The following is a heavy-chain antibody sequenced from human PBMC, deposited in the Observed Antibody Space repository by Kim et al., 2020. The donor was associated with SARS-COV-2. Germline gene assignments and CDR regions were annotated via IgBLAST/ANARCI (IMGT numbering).Heavy chain of an antibody. Sequence: STPSRKSRVTIAVDTSKNQFSLKLSSVTAADTAVYYCGGSGSYYNSWFDPWGQGTLFTVSS. V-gene: IGHV4-4*09. J-gene: IGHJ5*02. CDR3: GGSGSYYNSWFDP. D-gene: IGHD3-10*01.